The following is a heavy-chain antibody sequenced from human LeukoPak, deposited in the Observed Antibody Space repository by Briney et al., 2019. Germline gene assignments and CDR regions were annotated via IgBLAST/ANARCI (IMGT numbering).Heavy chain of an antibody. CDR2: INNRGTT. CDR1: GGSLSPHY. V-gene: IGHV4-34*01. Sequence: SETLSLTCAVSGGSLSPHYWSWIRRPLGKGLEWIGEINNRGTTNYSPSLRGRATISVDTSKNQFSLRLTSVTAADTAVYYCARSPTGEKYFDYWGQGTLVTVSS. D-gene: IGHD7-27*01. J-gene: IGHJ4*02. CDR3: ARSPTGEKYFDY.